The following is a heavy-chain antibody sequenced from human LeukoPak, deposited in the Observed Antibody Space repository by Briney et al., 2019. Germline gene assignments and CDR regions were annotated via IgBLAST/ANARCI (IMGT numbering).Heavy chain of an antibody. J-gene: IGHJ6*02. D-gene: IGHD3-10*01. V-gene: IGHV3-53*01. CDR3: ARGMVRSYYGLDV. CDR2: IYSGGGT. CDR1: GFTVNSNY. Sequence: GGSLRLSCAASGFTVNSNYIHWVRQAPGKGLEWVSVIYSGGGTLYADSVKGRFTISRDISKNTVFLQMNSVGTEDTALYHCARGMVRSYYGLDVWGQGTTAIVSS.